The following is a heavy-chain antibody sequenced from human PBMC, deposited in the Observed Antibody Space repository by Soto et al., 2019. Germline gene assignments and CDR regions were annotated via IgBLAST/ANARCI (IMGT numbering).Heavy chain of an antibody. CDR2: ISAYNGNT. Sequence: QVQLVQSGAEVKKPGASVKVSCKASGYTFTSYGISWVRQAPGQGPEWMGWISAYNGNTNYAQKLQGRVTMTTDTSTSTAYMELRSLRSDDTAVYYCARGGRHDSSGYYLPFSGMDVWGQGTTVTVSS. V-gene: IGHV1-18*01. J-gene: IGHJ6*02. CDR3: ARGGRHDSSGYYLPFSGMDV. D-gene: IGHD3-22*01. CDR1: GYTFTSYG.